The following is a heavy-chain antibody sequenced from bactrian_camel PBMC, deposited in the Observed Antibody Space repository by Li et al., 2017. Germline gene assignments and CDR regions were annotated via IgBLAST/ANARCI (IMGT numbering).Heavy chain of an antibody. CDR3: ARAWNYWSDYDD. J-gene: IGHJ4*01. CDR2: IDRDGSNT. V-gene: IGHV3-2*01. CDR1: GFTFSSYY. Sequence: HVQLVESGGGLVQPGGSLRLSCAASGFTFSSYYMTWVRQAPGKGLEWVTSIDRDGSNTYYAESVKGRFTISRDNAKNTVYLQMNDLTSEDTAMYYCARAWNYWSDYDDWGQGTQVTVS. D-gene: IGHD8*01.